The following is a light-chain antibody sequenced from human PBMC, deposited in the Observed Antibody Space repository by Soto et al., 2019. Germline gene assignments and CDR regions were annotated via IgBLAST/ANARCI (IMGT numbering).Light chain of an antibody. CDR1: QNLSRN. V-gene: IGKV3-15*01. CDR3: QLYDMSPHT. CDR2: YAS. J-gene: IGKJ2*01. Sequence: EMVMTQSPATLSVSPGERATLSCRASQNLSRNLAWYQQQPGQAPRLLIFYASTRATGIPARFSGSGSGTDFTLTISSLQPEDSAVYYSQLYDMSPHTFGQGTKLEIK.